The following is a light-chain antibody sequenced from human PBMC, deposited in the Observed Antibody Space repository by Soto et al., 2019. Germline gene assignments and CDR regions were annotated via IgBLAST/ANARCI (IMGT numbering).Light chain of an antibody. CDR2: GAS. Sequence: EIVMTQSPATLSVSPGERATLSCRASQSVISYLAWYQQKPGQAPRLLIYGASTRATDIPARFSGSGSGTEFTLTISSLQSEDFALYYCQQYNNWPLTFGGGTKVDIK. CDR1: QSVISY. V-gene: IGKV3-15*01. CDR3: QQYNNWPLT. J-gene: IGKJ4*01.